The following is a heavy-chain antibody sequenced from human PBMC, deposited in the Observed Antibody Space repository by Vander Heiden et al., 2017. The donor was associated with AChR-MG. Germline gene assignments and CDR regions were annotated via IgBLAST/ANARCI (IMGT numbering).Heavy chain of an antibody. CDR2: ISGSGGST. CDR1: GFTLSSYG. D-gene: IGHD6-13*01. J-gene: IGHJ4*02. CDR3: AKGIAAAVYPIDY. V-gene: IGHV3-23*01. Sequence: EVQPLESGGGLVQPGGSLRLSCSASGFTLSSYGLGWVRQAPGKGLEWVSAISGSGGSTYYADSVKGRFTISRDNSKKTLYLQMNSLRAEDTAVYYCAKGIAAAVYPIDYWGQGTLVTVPS.